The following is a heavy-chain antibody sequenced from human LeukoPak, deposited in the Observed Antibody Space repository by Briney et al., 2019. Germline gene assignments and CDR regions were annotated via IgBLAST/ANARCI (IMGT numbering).Heavy chain of an antibody. D-gene: IGHD5-12*01. Sequence: GGSLRLSCAASGFTVSSNYMNWVRQAPGKGLEWVSVIYGGGNTDYADSVKGRFTISRDNSKNTLYLQMNSLRAEDTAVYYCARWGSVGYSGYDLFDSWGQGTLVTVSS. J-gene: IGHJ4*02. CDR2: IYGGGNT. CDR1: GFTVSSNY. CDR3: ARWGSVGYSGYDLFDS. V-gene: IGHV3-66*01.